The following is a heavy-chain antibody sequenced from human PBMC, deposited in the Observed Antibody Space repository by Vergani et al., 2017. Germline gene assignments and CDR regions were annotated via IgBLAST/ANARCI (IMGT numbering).Heavy chain of an antibody. CDR3: ARVNTETNGHLYYYYYMDV. V-gene: IGHV4-34*01. Sequence: QVQLQQWGGGLLKPSETLSLTCVVNGGSFTSYHWTWIRQSPGEGLEWVGDIDHTGRPDYNPSLKSRLNMSVDKSRNHFSLTLNAVTATDTAIYFCARVNTETNGHLYYYYYMDVWGQGTAVTVS. J-gene: IGHJ6*03. CDR1: GGSFTSYH. D-gene: IGHD4-11*01. CDR2: IDHTGRP.